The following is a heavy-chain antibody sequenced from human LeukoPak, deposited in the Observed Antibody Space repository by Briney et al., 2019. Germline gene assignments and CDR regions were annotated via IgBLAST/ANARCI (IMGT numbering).Heavy chain of an antibody. CDR1: EFIFSSYS. CDR2: ISSSSSTI. CDR3: AKDPTHYRVWDYYETIGLSY. D-gene: IGHD3-22*01. J-gene: IGHJ4*02. V-gene: IGHV3-48*01. Sequence: GGSLRLSCAASEFIFSSYSMNWVRQTPGKGLEWVSYISSSSSTIYYADSVKGRFTISRDNAKNTLNLQMNSLRAEDTAVYYCAKDPTHYRVWDYYETIGLSYWGQGTLVTVSS.